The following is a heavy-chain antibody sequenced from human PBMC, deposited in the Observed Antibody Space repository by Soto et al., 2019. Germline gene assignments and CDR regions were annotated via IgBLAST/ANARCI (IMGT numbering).Heavy chain of an antibody. CDR2: ITYTGDTT. V-gene: IGHV3-23*01. J-gene: IGHJ4*02. D-gene: IGHD4-17*01. CDR1: GFDFSSYA. CDR3: AKDWPGTSSVTSDY. Sequence: DVYLLESGGTLVQPGGSLRLSCAASGFDFSSYAMTWVRQAPGKGLEWVSGITYTGDTTYYADSVKGRFTISIDNYRNTLYLQMNSLRADDTAMYFCAKDWPGTSSVTSDYWGQGTLVTVSS.